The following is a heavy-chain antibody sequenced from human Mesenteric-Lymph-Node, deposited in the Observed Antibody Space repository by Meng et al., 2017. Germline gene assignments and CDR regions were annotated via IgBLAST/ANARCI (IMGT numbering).Heavy chain of an antibody. CDR3: AKDRATYYYDSSGYYPEYFQH. CDR1: GFTFSSYG. CDR2: IWYDGSNK. D-gene: IGHD3-22*01. V-gene: IGHV3-33*06. Sequence: GESLKISCAASGFTFSSYGMHWVRQAPGKGLEWVAVIWYDGSNKYYADSVKGRFTISRDNSKNTLYLQMNSLRAEDTAVYYCAKDRATYYYDSSGYYPEYFQHWGQGTLVTVSS. J-gene: IGHJ1*01.